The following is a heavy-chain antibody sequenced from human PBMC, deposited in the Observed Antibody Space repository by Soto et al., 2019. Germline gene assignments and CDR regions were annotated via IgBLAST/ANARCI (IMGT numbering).Heavy chain of an antibody. D-gene: IGHD3-16*01. CDR2: IYYSGST. J-gene: IGHJ4*02. Sequence: QVQLQESGPGLVKPSQTLSLTCTVSGGSISSGGYYWSWIRQHPGKGLEWIGYIYYSGSTYYNPSLKRRVTISXXTXKXXFSLKLSSVTAADTAVYYCARGAAFGGVIGPIIDYWGQGTLVTVSS. CDR1: GGSISSGGYY. CDR3: ARGAAFGGVIGPIIDY. V-gene: IGHV4-31*03.